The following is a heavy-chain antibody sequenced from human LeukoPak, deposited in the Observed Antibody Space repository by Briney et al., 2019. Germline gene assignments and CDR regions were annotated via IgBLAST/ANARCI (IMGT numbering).Heavy chain of an antibody. CDR2: INHSGST. V-gene: IGHV4-34*01. J-gene: IGHJ4*02. CDR1: GGSFSGYY. CDR3: ARDVDWLL. Sequence: SETLSLTCAVYGGSFSGYYWSWIRQPPGKGLEWIGEINHSGSTNYNPSLKSRVTISVDTSKNQFSLQLNSVTPEDTAVYYCARDVDWLLWGQGARVTVSS. D-gene: IGHD3-9*01.